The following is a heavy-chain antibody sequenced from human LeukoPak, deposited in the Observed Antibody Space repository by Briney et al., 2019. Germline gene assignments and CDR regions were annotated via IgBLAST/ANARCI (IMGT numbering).Heavy chain of an antibody. J-gene: IGHJ1*01. CDR2: ISGSGGST. CDR1: GFTFSSYA. D-gene: IGHD3-22*01. CDR3: AKPHLYYYDSSGVVGGPQH. Sequence: PGGSLRLSCAASGFTFSSYAMSWVRQAPGKGLEWVSAISGSGGSTYYADSVKGRFTISRDNSKNTLYLQMNSLRAEDTAVYYCAKPHLYYYDSSGVVGGPQHWGQGTLVTVSS. V-gene: IGHV3-23*01.